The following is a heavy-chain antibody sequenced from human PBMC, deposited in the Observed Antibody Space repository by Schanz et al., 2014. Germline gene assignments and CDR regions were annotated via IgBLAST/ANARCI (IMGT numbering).Heavy chain of an antibody. CDR3: AKDPRGDKNDRAYYFDY. CDR2: ISSGGNP. V-gene: IGHV3-11*01. D-gene: IGHD3-10*01. CDR1: GFPFSDYF. J-gene: IGHJ4*02. Sequence: QVQLVDSGGGLVKPGGSLRLSCTASGFPFSDYFMAWIRQAPGKGLEWVSSISSGGNPYYANSVKGRFGISRDNSENTLYLQMSSLRVEDTAVYYCAKDPRGDKNDRAYYFDYWGQGTLVSVSS.